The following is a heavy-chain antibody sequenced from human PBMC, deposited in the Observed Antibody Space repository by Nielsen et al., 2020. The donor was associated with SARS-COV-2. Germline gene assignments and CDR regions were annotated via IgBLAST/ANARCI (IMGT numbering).Heavy chain of an antibody. CDR3: AKDPSHIAATSFDY. CDR1: GFTFDDYA. J-gene: IGHJ4*02. D-gene: IGHD5-12*01. CDR2: ISWNSGSI. Sequence: SLKISCAASGFTFDDYAMHWVRQAPGKGLEWVSGISWNSGSIGYADSVKGRFTISRDNSKKTMYLQMNSLRAEDTAVYYCAKDPSHIAATSFDYWGQGTLVTVSS. V-gene: IGHV3-9*01.